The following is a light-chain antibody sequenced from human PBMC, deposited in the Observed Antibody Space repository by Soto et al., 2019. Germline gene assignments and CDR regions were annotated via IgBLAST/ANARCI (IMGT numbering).Light chain of an antibody. CDR2: GAS. J-gene: IGKJ2*01. V-gene: IGKV3-20*01. CDR1: QSISSSY. Sequence: EIVLTQSPGTLSLSPGERATLSCRASQSISSSYLAWYQQKPGQASRLLIYGASRRATGIPDRFSGRESGTDFTLTITTLEPEDSAVYFCQQYASSPYTFGQGTKVDIK. CDR3: QQYASSPYT.